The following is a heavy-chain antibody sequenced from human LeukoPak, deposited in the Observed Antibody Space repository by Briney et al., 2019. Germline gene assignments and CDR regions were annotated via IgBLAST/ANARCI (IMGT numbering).Heavy chain of an antibody. Sequence: ASVKVSCKASGATFSSYAISWVRQAPGQGLEWMGGIIPIFGTANYAQKFQGRVTITADESMSTAYMELSSLRSEDTAVYYCARGWVDPSPGSYYYYYMDVWGKGTTVTVSS. CDR1: GATFSSYA. V-gene: IGHV1-69*13. D-gene: IGHD3-16*01. CDR2: IIPIFGTA. J-gene: IGHJ6*03. CDR3: ARGWVDPSPGSYYYYYMDV.